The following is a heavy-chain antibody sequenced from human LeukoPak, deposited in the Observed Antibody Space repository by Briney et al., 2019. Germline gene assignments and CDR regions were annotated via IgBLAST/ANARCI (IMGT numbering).Heavy chain of an antibody. J-gene: IGHJ4*02. D-gene: IGHD1-26*01. CDR1: GFTFTSYS. CDR2: ISGGGGST. Sequence: GGPLGLSCAASGFTFTSYSMNWVRQAPGKGLEWVSTISGGGGSTYYADSVKGRFTISRDNSKNTLYLQVNSLRAEDTAVYYCAKGGKWDVTPFDYWGQGTLVTVSS. V-gene: IGHV3-23*01. CDR3: AKGGKWDVTPFDY.